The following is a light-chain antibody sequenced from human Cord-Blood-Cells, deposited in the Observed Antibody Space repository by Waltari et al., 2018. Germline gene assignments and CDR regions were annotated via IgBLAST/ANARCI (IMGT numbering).Light chain of an antibody. J-gene: IGLJ3*02. Sequence: QSALTQPASVSGSPGQPITIPCTGTRSDVGSYNLISWSQQPPGTAPKLMIYEGSKRLSGVSNRFSGSKSGNTASLTISGLQAEDEADYYCCSYAGSSTWVFGGGTKLTVL. CDR3: CSYAGSSTWV. CDR2: EGS. CDR1: RSDVGSYNL. V-gene: IGLV2-23*01.